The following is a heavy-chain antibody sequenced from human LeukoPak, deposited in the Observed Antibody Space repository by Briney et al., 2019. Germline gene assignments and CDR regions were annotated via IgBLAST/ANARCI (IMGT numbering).Heavy chain of an antibody. V-gene: IGHV3-7*03. Sequence: PGGSLRLSCAASGFTFSSYWMSWVRQAPGKGLEWVANIRQDGSEKYYVDSVKGRFTISRDNAKNSLYLQMNSLRAEDTAGYFCARGQTTVTNWGQGTLVTVSS. CDR2: IRQDGSEK. D-gene: IGHD4-17*01. CDR3: ARGQTTVTN. J-gene: IGHJ4*02. CDR1: GFTFSSYW.